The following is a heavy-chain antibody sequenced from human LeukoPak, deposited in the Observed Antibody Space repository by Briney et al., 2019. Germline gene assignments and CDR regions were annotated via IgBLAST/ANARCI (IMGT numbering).Heavy chain of an antibody. V-gene: IGHV4-39*01. CDR3: ARLDNYLAIFDI. Sequence: SETLSLTCTVSGGSISSSSYYWGWIRQPPGKGLEWIGSIYYSGSTYYNPSLKSRVTISVDTSKNQFSLKLSSVTAADTAVYYCARLDNYLAIFDIWGQGTMVTVSS. CDR2: IYYSGST. J-gene: IGHJ3*02. CDR1: GGSISSSSYY. D-gene: IGHD5-24*01.